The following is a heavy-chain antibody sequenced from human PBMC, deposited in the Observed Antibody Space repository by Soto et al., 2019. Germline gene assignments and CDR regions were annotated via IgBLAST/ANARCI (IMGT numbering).Heavy chain of an antibody. J-gene: IGHJ2*01. Sequence: QVQLVQSGAEVKKPGASVKVSCKASGYTFTSYGISWVRQAPGQGLEWMGWISAHNGNTNYAQKLQGRVTMTTDTSTSTAYMELRSLRSDDTAVYYCARARYYDFWSGSPRWYFDPWGRGTLVTVSS. V-gene: IGHV1-18*01. CDR1: GYTFTSYG. D-gene: IGHD3-3*01. CDR3: ARARYYDFWSGSPRWYFDP. CDR2: ISAHNGNT.